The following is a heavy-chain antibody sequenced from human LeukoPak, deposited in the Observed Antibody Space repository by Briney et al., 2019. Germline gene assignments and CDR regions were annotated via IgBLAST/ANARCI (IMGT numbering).Heavy chain of an antibody. J-gene: IGHJ4*02. CDR2: IYSGGST. V-gene: IGHV3-53*01. CDR3: ARALPHYYDSSGYYQDY. Sequence: PGGSLRLSCAASGFTVSSNYMSWVRQAPGKGLEWGSVIYSGGSTYYADSVKGRFTISRDNSKNTLYLQMNSLRAEDTAVYYCARALPHYYDSSGYYQDYWGQGTLVTVYS. CDR1: GFTVSSNY. D-gene: IGHD3-22*01.